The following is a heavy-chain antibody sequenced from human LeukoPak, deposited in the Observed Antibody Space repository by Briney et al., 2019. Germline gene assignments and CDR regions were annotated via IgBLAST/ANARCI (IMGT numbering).Heavy chain of an antibody. D-gene: IGHD3-10*01. CDR3: ARMLGGGSYYGMDV. V-gene: IGHV3-53*01. J-gene: IGHJ6*02. CDR1: GSTVSSNY. CDR2: IYSGGST. Sequence: GGSLRLSCAASGSTVSSNYMSWVRQAPGKGLEWVSVIYSGGSTYYADSVKGRFTISRDNAKNSLYLQMNSLRAEDTAVYYCARMLGGGSYYGMDVWGQGTTVTVSS.